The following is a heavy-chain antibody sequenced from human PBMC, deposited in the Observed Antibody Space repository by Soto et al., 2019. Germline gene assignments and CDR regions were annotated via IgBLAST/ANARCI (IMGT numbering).Heavy chain of an antibody. CDR3: SRSLAIDFDS. CDR2: IRRIAYGGTT. V-gene: IGHV3-49*04. CDR1: GFNFAAYT. Sequence: GGSLRLSCSASGFNFAAYTMSWVRLTPGKGLEWVGFIRRIAYGGTTDYAASVKGRFTISRDDSRKIVYLQMSRLKIEDTAVYYCSRSLAIDFDSWGQGTLVTSPQ. J-gene: IGHJ4*02.